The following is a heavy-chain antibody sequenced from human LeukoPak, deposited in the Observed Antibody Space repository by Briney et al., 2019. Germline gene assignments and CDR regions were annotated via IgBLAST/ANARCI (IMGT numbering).Heavy chain of an antibody. J-gene: IGHJ4*02. Sequence: SETLSLTCTVSGGSISSYYWSWIRQPPGKGLEWIGYIYYSGNTNYNPSLKSRVTISVDTSKNQFSLKLSSVTAADTAVYYCARDYRGLRYFDWPIPFDYWGQGTLVTVSS. CDR2: IYYSGNT. V-gene: IGHV4-59*01. CDR3: ARDYRGLRYFDWPIPFDY. CDR1: GGSISSYY. D-gene: IGHD3-9*01.